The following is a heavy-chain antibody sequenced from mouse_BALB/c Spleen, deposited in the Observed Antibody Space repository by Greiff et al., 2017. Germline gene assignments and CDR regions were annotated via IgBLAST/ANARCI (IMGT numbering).Heavy chain of an antibody. V-gene: IGHV2-6-2*01. J-gene: IGHJ4*01. D-gene: IGHD1-1*01. CDR2: IWSDGST. CDR1: GFSLTSYG. CDR3: ARQWTTVVAEFYAMDY. Sequence: VKLVESGPDLVAPSQSLSITCTVSGFSLTSYGVHWVRQPPGKGLEWLVVIWSDGSTTYNSALKSRLSISKDNSKSQVFLKMNSLQTDDTAMYYCARQWTTVVAEFYAMDYWGQGTSVTVSS.